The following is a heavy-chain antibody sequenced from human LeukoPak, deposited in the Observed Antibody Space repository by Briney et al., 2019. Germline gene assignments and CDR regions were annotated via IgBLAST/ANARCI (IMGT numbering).Heavy chain of an antibody. CDR3: ARESHYDYVWGSPGAFDI. D-gene: IGHD3-16*01. Sequence: PGGSLRLSCAASGFTVSSNYMSWVRQAPGKGLEWVSVIYSGGSTYYADSVKGRFTISRDNSKNTLYLQMNSLRAEDTAVYYCARESHYDYVWGSPGAFDIWGQGTMVTVSS. CDR1: GFTVSSNY. CDR2: IYSGGST. V-gene: IGHV3-53*01. J-gene: IGHJ3*02.